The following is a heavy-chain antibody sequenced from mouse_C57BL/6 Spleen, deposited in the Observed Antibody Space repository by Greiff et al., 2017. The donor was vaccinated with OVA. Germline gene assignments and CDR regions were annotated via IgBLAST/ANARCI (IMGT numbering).Heavy chain of an antibody. D-gene: IGHD4-1*01. CDR3: TRDWEGAWFAY. Sequence: DVMLVESGEGLVKPGGSLKLSCAASGFTFSSYAMSWVRQTPEKRLEWVAYISSGGDYLYYADTVTGRFTISRDNARNTLYLQMSSLKSEDTAMYYCTRDWEGAWFAYWGQGTLVTVSA. CDR2: ISSGGDYL. J-gene: IGHJ3*01. V-gene: IGHV5-9-1*02. CDR1: GFTFSSYA.